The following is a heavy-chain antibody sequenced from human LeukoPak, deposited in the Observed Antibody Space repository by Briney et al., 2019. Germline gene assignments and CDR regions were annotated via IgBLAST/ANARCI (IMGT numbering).Heavy chain of an antibody. J-gene: IGHJ4*02. V-gene: IGHV4-39*07. Sequence: PSETLSLTCTVSGGSISSSSYYWGWIRQPPGKGLEWIGSIYYSGSTYYNPSLKSRVTISVDTSKNQFSLKLSSVTAADTAVYYCARVNGTMVRGAPDYWGQGTLVTVSS. CDR3: ARVNGTMVRGAPDY. CDR2: IYYSGST. CDR1: GGSISSSSYY. D-gene: IGHD3-10*01.